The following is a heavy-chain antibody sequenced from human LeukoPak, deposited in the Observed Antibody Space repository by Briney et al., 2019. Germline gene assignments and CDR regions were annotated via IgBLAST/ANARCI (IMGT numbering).Heavy chain of an antibody. J-gene: IGHJ5*02. CDR2: ISGSGGST. V-gene: IGHV3-23*01. CDR3: AKSLEMSTIGWFDP. Sequence: PGGSLRLSCAASGFTFSSYAMNWVRQTPGKGLEWVSAISGSGGSTYYANSVKGRFTIFRDNSRDTLYLQMNSLRADDSALYYCAKSLEMSTIGWFDPWGQGTLVTVSS. CDR1: GFTFSSYA. D-gene: IGHD5-24*01.